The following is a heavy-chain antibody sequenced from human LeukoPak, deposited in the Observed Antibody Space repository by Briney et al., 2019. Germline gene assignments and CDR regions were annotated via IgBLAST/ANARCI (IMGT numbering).Heavy chain of an antibody. CDR2: ISRTTSYI. J-gene: IGHJ4*02. CDR1: GFTFSSYT. V-gene: IGHV3-21*01. Sequence: GGSLRLSCAASGFTFSSYTMNWVRQAPGRGLECVSSISRTTSYIYYADSVKGRFTTSRDNAKNSLYLQMNSLRAEDTAVYYCARDPGYCSGGTCYPYFDYWGQGTLVTVSS. CDR3: ARDPGYCSGGTCYPYFDY. D-gene: IGHD2-15*01.